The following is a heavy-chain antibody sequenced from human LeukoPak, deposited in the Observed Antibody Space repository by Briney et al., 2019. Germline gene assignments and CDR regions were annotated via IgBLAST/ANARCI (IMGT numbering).Heavy chain of an antibody. J-gene: IGHJ4*02. CDR1: GFTFSTYS. CDR2: ISRSSSTI. D-gene: IGHD6-13*01. V-gene: IGHV3-48*01. Sequence: PGGSLRLSCAASGFTFSTYSMNWVRQAPGKGLEWLSYISRSSSTIYYADSVKGRFTISRDNAKTSLYLQMNSLRAEDTAVYYCAREGSSSSLDYWGQGTLVTVSS. CDR3: AREGSSSSLDY.